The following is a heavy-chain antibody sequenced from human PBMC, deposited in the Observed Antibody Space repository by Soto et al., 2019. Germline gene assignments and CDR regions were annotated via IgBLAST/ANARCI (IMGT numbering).Heavy chain of an antibody. Sequence: GGSLRLSCAASGFTFSSYAMSWVRQAPGKGLEWVSAISGSGGSTYYADSVKGRFTISRDNSKNTLYLQMNSLRAEDTAVYYCAKDGSGYRSGWSPSYFDSWGQGTLVTVSS. V-gene: IGHV3-23*01. CDR1: GFTFSSYA. CDR2: ISGSGGST. CDR3: AKDGSGYRSGWSPSYFDS. J-gene: IGHJ4*02. D-gene: IGHD6-19*01.